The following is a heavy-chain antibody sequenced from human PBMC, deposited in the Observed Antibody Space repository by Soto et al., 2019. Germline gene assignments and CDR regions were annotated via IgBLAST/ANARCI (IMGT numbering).Heavy chain of an antibody. CDR3: VRGVDRSFDY. D-gene: IGHD3-22*01. V-gene: IGHV6-1*01. J-gene: IGHJ4*02. CDR1: GDSVASNRAT. CDR2: THYRSKWKN. Sequence: SQTLSLTCVISGDSVASNRATWNWVRQSPSRGLEWLGRTHYRSKWKNDYALSVNSRITINPDTSKNQLSLQLSSVTPDDTAIYYCVRGVDRSFDYWGQGTMVTVPS.